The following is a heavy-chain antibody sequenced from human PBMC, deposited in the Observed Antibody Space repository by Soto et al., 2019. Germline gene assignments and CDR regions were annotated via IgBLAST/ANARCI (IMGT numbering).Heavy chain of an antibody. CDR3: GKDPNGDYFGAFDF. CDR1: GFTFSSYA. CDR2: ITGTGDYA. J-gene: IGHJ3*01. Sequence: EVQMLESGGGLVQPGGSLRLSCAASGFTFSSYALTWVRQAPGKGLEWVSSITGTGDYARYIDSVKGRFTITRDNAKNTLVLHMRSLRADDTAIYYCGKDPNGDYFGAFDFWGQGTMVTVSS. V-gene: IGHV3-23*01. D-gene: IGHD4-17*01.